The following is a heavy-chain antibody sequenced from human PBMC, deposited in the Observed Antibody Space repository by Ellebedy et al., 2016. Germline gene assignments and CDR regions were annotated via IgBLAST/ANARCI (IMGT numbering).Heavy chain of an antibody. Sequence: SETLSLTCTVSGGSISSYYWSWIRQPPGKGLEWIGYIYYSGSTNYNPSLKSRVTISVDTSKNQFSLKLSSVTAADTAVYYCARHSPLTPPFDYWGQGTLVTVSS. CDR3: ARHSPLTPPFDY. V-gene: IGHV4-59*08. CDR2: IYYSGST. J-gene: IGHJ4*02. CDR1: GGSISSYY.